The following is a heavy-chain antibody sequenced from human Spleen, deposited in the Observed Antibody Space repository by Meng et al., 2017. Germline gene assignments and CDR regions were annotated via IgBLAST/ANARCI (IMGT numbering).Heavy chain of an antibody. CDR2: IWYDGSNN. CDR1: GFTFGTFA. CDR3: ARDLKGGRCYGSRSYFHFYYGMDV. D-gene: IGHD3-10*01. J-gene: IGHJ6*02. Sequence: GGSLRLSCAASGFTFGTFAMHWVRQAPGKGLEWVALIWYDGSNNYYADSVRGRFTISRDNSKNTLYLQMNSLRVEDTAVYYCARDLKGGRCYGSRSYFHFYYGMDVWGQGTTVTVSS. V-gene: IGHV3-33*01.